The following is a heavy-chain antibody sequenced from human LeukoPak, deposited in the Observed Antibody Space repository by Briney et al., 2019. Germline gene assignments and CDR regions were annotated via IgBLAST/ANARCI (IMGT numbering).Heavy chain of an antibody. Sequence: GSLRLSCAASGFTFSSSAMSWVRQAPGKGLEWVSTISGSGDRTYYADSVKGRFTISRDNSKNTLFLHMNSLRAEDTAVYSCAKGYYGSGSYGWFDYWGQGTLVTVSS. J-gene: IGHJ4*02. V-gene: IGHV3-23*01. CDR3: AKGYYGSGSYGWFDY. CDR1: GFTFSSSA. CDR2: ISGSGDRT. D-gene: IGHD3-10*01.